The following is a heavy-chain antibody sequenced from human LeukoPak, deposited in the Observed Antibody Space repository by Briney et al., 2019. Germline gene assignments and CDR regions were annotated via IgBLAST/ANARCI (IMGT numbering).Heavy chain of an antibody. Sequence: GESLKISCKGSGYSFTSYWISWVRQMPGKGLGWMGRIDPSDSYTNSSPSFQGHVTISADKSISTAYLQWSSLKASDTAMYYCARGYCSSTSCQGSSYYYYGMDVWGKGTTVTVSS. D-gene: IGHD2-2*01. J-gene: IGHJ6*04. CDR2: IDPSDSYT. CDR3: ARGYCSSTSCQGSSYYYYGMDV. V-gene: IGHV5-10-1*01. CDR1: GYSFTSYW.